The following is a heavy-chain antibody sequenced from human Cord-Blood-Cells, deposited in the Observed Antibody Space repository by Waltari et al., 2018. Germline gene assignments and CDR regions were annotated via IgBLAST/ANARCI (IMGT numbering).Heavy chain of an antibody. J-gene: IGHJ3*02. CDR1: GFTFSSSW. Sequence: EVQLVESGGGLVQPGGSLRLSCAASGFTFSSSWMSWVRQAPGKGLEWVANIKQDGSEKYYVDSVKGRFTISRDNAKNSLYLQMNSLRAEDTAVYYCARENYNDAFDIWGQGTMVTVSS. D-gene: IGHD1-7*01. CDR3: ARENYNDAFDI. CDR2: IKQDGSEK. V-gene: IGHV3-7*01.